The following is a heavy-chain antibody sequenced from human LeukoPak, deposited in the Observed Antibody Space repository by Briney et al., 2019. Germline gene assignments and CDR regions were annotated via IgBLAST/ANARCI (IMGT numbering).Heavy chain of an antibody. CDR1: GGSISSYY. J-gene: IGHJ4*02. CDR3: ARDVAVAGTAISFDY. V-gene: IGHV4-59*01. CDR2: IYYSGST. D-gene: IGHD6-19*01. Sequence: SETLSLTCTVSGGSISSYYWSWIRQPPGKGLEWIGYIYYSGSTNYNPSLKSRVTISVDTSKNQFSLKLSSVTAADTAVYYCARDVAVAGTAISFDYWGQGTLVTVSS.